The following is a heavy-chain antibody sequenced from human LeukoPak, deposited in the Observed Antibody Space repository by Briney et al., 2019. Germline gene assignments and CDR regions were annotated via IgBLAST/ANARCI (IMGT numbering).Heavy chain of an antibody. D-gene: IGHD6-19*01. CDR3: ARVVLWSLNSSGWYYFDY. V-gene: IGHV4-39*01. CDR1: GGSISSRSYC. Sequence: LETPSISCAVSGGSISSRSYCRGWIRQPPGKRLEWIGSIYYSGSTYYNPSLKSRVTISVDTSKNQFSLKLTSVTAADTAVYYCARVVLWSLNSSGWYYFDYWGQGTLVTVSS. J-gene: IGHJ4*02. CDR2: IYYSGST.